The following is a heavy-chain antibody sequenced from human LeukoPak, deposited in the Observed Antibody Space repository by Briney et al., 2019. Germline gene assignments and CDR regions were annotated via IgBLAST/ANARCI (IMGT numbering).Heavy chain of an antibody. V-gene: IGHV4-61*02. Sequence: PSETLSLTCTVSGGSISSGSYYWSWIRQPAGKGLEWIGRIYTSGSTNYNPSLKSRVTISVDTSKNQFSLKLSSVTAADTAVYYCASRRYCSSTSCEKGVDYWGQGTLVTVSS. CDR2: IYTSGST. CDR3: ASRRYCSSTSCEKGVDY. CDR1: GGSISSGSYY. J-gene: IGHJ4*02. D-gene: IGHD2-2*01.